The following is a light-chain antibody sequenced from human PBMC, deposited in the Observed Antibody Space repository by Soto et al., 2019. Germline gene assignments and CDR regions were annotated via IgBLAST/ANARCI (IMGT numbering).Light chain of an antibody. CDR2: AAS. J-gene: IGKJ2*01. CDR1: QTISTRY. CDR3: QQYDSSWYT. V-gene: IGKV3-20*01. Sequence: DIVLTQSPGTLSLSPGERATLSCMASQTISTRYLAWYQQKPGQAPRLLIYAASTRATGIPDRFTGSGSGTDFALTISRLGPEDFAVYYWQQYDSSWYTFGQGTKLEIK.